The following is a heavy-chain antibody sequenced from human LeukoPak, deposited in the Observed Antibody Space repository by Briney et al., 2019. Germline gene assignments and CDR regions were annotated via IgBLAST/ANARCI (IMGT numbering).Heavy chain of an antibody. V-gene: IGHV4-39*01. CDR2: IFYTGTT. J-gene: IGHJ4*02. CDR3: ARAGGRVDY. CDR1: DDSVSSDDYY. Sequence: SETLSLTCGVSDDSVSSDDYYWGWIRHPPGKGLEWIASIFYTGTTYYNPSLKSRITISVDTSKNQFSLKLTSVTAADTAVYYCARAGGRVDYWGQGTLVTVSS. D-gene: IGHD3-10*01.